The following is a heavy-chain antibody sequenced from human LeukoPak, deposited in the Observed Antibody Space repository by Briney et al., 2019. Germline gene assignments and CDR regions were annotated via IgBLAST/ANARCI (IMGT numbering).Heavy chain of an antibody. CDR3: ASGLYGSGSYLGDY. CDR1: GFTFSSYS. J-gene: IGHJ4*02. Sequence: GGSLRLPCAASGFTFSSYSMNWVRQAPGKGLEWVSSISGSSSYIYYADSVKGRFTISRDNAKNSLYLQMNSLRAEDTAVYYCASGLYGSGSYLGDYWGQGTLVTVSS. D-gene: IGHD3-10*01. V-gene: IGHV3-21*01. CDR2: ISGSSSYI.